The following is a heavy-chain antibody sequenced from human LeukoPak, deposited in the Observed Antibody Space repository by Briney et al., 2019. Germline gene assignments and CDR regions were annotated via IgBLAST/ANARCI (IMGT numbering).Heavy chain of an antibody. J-gene: IGHJ4*02. D-gene: IGHD5-18*01. CDR3: ATRDQSRTDVVPPDY. CDR2: ISHCGDT. V-gene: IGHV4-4*02. Sequence: SETLSLTCAVSGVSISSCNWWTWVRQPPGKGLEWIGEISHCGDTKYSPSLRTRVTISIDKSKNHLSLNLTSVTAADTAMYYCATRDQSRTDVVPPDYWGQGTLVTVSS. CDR1: GVSISSCNW.